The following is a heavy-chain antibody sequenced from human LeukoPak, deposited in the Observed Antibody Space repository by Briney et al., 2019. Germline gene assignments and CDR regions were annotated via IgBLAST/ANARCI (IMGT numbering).Heavy chain of an antibody. J-gene: IGHJ4*02. CDR2: INDSGNT. CDR1: GGSFSGNY. V-gene: IGHV4-34*01. Sequence: SETLSLTCAVYGGSFSGNYWIWIRQPPGKGLEWIGEINDSGNTNYIPSLKSRVTLSVDTSKKQISLKLTSVTAADTAVYYCARKAVGPTSNYFDYWGQGTLVTVSS. CDR3: ARKAVGPTSNYFDY. D-gene: IGHD4-23*01.